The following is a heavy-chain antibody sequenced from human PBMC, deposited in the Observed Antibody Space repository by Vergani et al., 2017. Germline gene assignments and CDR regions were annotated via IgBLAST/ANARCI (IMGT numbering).Heavy chain of an antibody. Sequence: EVQLLQSEGAVVQPGGSLRLSCVASGFTFSSHAMSWVRQGHGQGLEWVSSISGSGGSTYYAGSVKGRFTISRDSSKNTLYLQMNSLSAGDTAVYYCAKANPRNSXYDYLYYYHAMDVWGQGTTVTVSS. CDR3: AKANPRNSXYDYLYYYHAMDV. V-gene: IGHV3-23*01. CDR2: ISGSGGST. J-gene: IGHJ6*02. CDR1: GFTFSSHA. D-gene: IGHD5-12*01.